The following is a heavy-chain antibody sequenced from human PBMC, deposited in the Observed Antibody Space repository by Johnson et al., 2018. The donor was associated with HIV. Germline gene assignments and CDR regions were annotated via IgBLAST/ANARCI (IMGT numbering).Heavy chain of an antibody. D-gene: IGHD3-16*01. CDR2: ARDSVGWK. J-gene: IGHJ3*02. Sequence: VQLVESGGGLVQPGGSLRLSCAASGFTFGIYWMSWVRQAPGKGLEWVATARDSVGWKYYADSVKGRFTISRDKSKNTLCLLMNSERAEDTAMYFCARGGEGGAFDIWGQGRVVTVYS. CDR3: ARGGEGGAFDI. V-gene: IGHV3-23*04. CDR1: GFTFGIYW.